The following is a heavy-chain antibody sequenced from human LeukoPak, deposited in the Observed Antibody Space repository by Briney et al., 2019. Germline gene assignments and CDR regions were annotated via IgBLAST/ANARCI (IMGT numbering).Heavy chain of an antibody. CDR3: AIRGYSYGPFDY. D-gene: IGHD5-18*01. V-gene: IGHV3-64D*06. J-gene: IGHJ4*02. Sequence: XXPXXGXXXVSAISSNGGSTYYADSVKGRFTISRDNSKNTLYLQMSSLRAEDTAVYYCAIRGYSYGPFDYWGQGTLVTVSS. CDR2: ISSNGGST.